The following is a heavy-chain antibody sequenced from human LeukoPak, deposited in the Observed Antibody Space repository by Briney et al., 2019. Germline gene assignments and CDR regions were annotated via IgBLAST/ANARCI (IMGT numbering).Heavy chain of an antibody. CDR2: ISSGSVYI. J-gene: IGHJ6*02. D-gene: IGHD4-17*01. Sequence: GGSLRLSCAASGFTLSSYSMNWVRQAPGKGLEWVSSISSGSVYIYYADSVKGRFTISRDNAKNSLYLQMNSLRAEDTAVYYCVRGLYGDMYGMDVWGQGTTVTVSS. CDR1: GFTLSSYS. CDR3: VRGLYGDMYGMDV. V-gene: IGHV3-21*01.